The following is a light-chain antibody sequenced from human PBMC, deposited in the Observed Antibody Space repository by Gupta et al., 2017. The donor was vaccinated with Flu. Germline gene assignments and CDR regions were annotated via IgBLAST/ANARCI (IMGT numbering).Light chain of an antibody. V-gene: IGLV3-25*03. J-gene: IGLJ2*01. CDR1: ALPEQY. Sequence: GQTARITGSGDALPEQYAYWYQQKPGQAPVLVIYKDSERPSGIPERFSGSSSGTTVTLTISGVQAEDEADYYCQSADSSGAYEVFGGGTKLTVL. CDR2: KDS. CDR3: QSADSSGAYEV.